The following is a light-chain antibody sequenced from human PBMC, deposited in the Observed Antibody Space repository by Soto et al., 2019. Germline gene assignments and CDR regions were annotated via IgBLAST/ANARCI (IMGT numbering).Light chain of an antibody. CDR3: QQSYSTRT. CDR2: DAS. J-gene: IGKJ1*01. Sequence: GGRASITCRASQNIGTSFDWYQQTPGKAPKLMISDASTLESGVPSRFGGSGSGTEFTLSITSLQPEDFATYYCQQSYSTRTFGQGTKVDI. CDR1: QNIGTS. V-gene: IGKV1-5*01.